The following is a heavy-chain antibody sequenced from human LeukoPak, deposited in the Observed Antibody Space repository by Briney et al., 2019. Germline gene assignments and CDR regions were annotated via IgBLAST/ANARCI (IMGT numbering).Heavy chain of an antibody. J-gene: IGHJ4*02. V-gene: IGHV3-11*01. CDR2: MSLSGSGI. D-gene: IGHD4-17*01. Sequence: GGSLRLSCAASGFTFSDYYMSWIRQAPGKGLEWISYMSLSGSGIYYADSVKGRFTISRDNSKNTLYLQMNSLRAEDTAVYYCARVLWNGDYPRFDYWGQGTLVTVSS. CDR3: ARVLWNGDYPRFDY. CDR1: GFTFSDYY.